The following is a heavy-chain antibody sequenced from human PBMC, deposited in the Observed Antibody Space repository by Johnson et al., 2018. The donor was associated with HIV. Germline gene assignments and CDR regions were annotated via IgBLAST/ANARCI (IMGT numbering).Heavy chain of an antibody. CDR3: ATSLTGTRPFDI. Sequence: EVQLVESGGGVVQPGRSLRLSCAASGFTFNTYAMNWVRQAPGKGLEWVSLIYSGGSTYYADPVKGRFTLSRDNSKNTLYLQMNSLRAEDTAVYYCATSLTGTRPFDIWGQGTMVTVSS. CDR2: IYSGGST. D-gene: IGHD1-7*01. V-gene: IGHV3-66*02. J-gene: IGHJ3*02. CDR1: GFTFNTYA.